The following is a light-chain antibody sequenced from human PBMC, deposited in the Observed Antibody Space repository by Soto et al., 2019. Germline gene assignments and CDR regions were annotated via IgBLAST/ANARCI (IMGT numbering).Light chain of an antibody. CDR3: AAWDDSLKGWV. CDR2: SDN. CDR1: SSNIGSNT. Sequence: QSVLTQPPSASGTPGQRVTISCSGSSSNIGSNTVNWYQQLPGTAPKLLIYSDNRRPSGVPDRFSVSKSGTSVSLAISGLQSDDEADYYCAAWDDSLKGWVFGGGTKLTVL. V-gene: IGLV1-44*01. J-gene: IGLJ2*01.